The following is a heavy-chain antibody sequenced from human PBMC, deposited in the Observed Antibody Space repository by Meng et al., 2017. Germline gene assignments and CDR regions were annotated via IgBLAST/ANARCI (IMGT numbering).Heavy chain of an antibody. J-gene: IGHJ4*02. CDR2: IYSGGST. CDR3: ARDSSSGWYHNY. D-gene: IGHD6-19*01. Sequence: ELPLAETGVDLIHAGGSLSPSCPASGFSVTTSYMSWVRQAPGKGLEWVSVIYSGGSTYYADSVKGRFSISRDNSKNTLYLQMNSLRAEDTAVYFCARDSSSGWYHNYWGQGTLVTVSS. CDR1: GFSVTTSY. V-gene: IGHV3-53*02.